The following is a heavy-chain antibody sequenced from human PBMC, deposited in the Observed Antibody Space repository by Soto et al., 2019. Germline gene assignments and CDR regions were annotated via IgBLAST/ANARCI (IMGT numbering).Heavy chain of an antibody. V-gene: IGHV3-49*04. CDR2: IRRNAYGGTT. Sequence: LRLSCTTSGFTFGDYALSWVRQAPGKGLEWVGFIRRNAYGGTTDYAASVKGRFTISRDDSKSIAYLQMNSLRTEDTASYYCTRASSLDFDFWGQGTLVTVSS. J-gene: IGHJ4*02. D-gene: IGHD3-16*01. CDR1: GFTFGDYA. CDR3: TRASSLDFDF.